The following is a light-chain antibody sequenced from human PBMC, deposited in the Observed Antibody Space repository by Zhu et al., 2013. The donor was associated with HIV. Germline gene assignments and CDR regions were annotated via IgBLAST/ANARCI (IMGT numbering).Light chain of an antibody. Sequence: DVQMSQSPSSLSAFVGDKVTITCRASQGIRNDLGWYQQKPGKAPKFLISAASSLQSGVPSRFSGSGSGTDFTLTISNLQPEDFATYYCQQSYSTPLTFGGGTQVEIK. J-gene: IGKJ4*01. V-gene: IGKV1-39*01. CDR2: AAS. CDR3: QQSYSTPLT. CDR1: QGIRND.